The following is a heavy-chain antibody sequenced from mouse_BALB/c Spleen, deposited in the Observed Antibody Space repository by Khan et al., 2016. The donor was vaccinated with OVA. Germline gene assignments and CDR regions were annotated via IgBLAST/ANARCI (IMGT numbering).Heavy chain of an antibody. CDR2: TWSDGAS. V-gene: IGHV2-6*02. J-gene: IGHJ4*01. D-gene: IGHD2-1*01. CDR1: GLSLTTYG. CDR3: ARGNFYAMDY. Sequence: VELVESGPGLVAPSQSLSITCTVSGLSLTTYGTHWVRQPPGKGLVWLIVTWSDGASTFSSVLKSRLSISKDNSKSQVFLKMNSLQTDDTAMYYCARGNFYAMDYWGQGTSVTVSS.